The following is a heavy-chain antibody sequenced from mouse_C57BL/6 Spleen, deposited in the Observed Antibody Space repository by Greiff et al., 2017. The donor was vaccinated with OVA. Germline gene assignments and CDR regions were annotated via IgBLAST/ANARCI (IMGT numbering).Heavy chain of an antibody. CDR3: ARGELASYYFDY. D-gene: IGHD4-1*01. Sequence: VQLQQPGAELVKPGASVKLSCKASGYTFTSYWMQWVKQRPGQGLEWIGEIDPSDSYTNYNQKFKGKATLTVDTSASTAYMQLSSLTSEGSAVYYCARGELASYYFDYWGQGTTLTVSS. CDR2: IDPSDSYT. V-gene: IGHV1-50*01. CDR1: GYTFTSYW. J-gene: IGHJ2*01.